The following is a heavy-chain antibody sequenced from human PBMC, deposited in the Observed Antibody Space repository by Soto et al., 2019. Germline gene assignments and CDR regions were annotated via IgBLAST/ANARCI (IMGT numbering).Heavy chain of an antibody. CDR2: ISGSGGST. CDR1: GFTFSSYA. Sequence: PGGSLRLSCAASGFTFSSYAMSWVRQAPGKGLEWVSAISGSGGSTYYADSVKGRFTISRDNSKNTLYLQMNSLRAEDTAVYYCAKVGEQQLVLSYYYGMDVWGQGTTVTVSS. V-gene: IGHV3-23*01. D-gene: IGHD6-13*01. J-gene: IGHJ6*02. CDR3: AKVGEQQLVLSYYYGMDV.